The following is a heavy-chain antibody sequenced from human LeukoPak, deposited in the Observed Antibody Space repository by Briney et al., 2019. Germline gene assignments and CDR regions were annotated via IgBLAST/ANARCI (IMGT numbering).Heavy chain of an antibody. J-gene: IGHJ4*02. D-gene: IGHD2-8*02. V-gene: IGHV3-48*03. CDR1: GFTLANFC. Sequence: YGFTLANFCTKCGRQAPGKGLEWVAYISRSGSTIDYADSVKGRFTISRDKAKNSLYLQMNCLRAEDTSLYYCERESVVVHDFDYWGQGTLVTVSS. CDR3: ERESVVVHDFDY. CDR2: ISRSGSTI.